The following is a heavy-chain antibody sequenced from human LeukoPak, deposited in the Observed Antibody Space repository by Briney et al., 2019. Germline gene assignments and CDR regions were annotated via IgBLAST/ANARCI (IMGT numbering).Heavy chain of an antibody. CDR3: ARDRPWRGGNGY. Sequence: SQTLSLTCAASGCSISSGSYYWSWIRQPAGKGLEWIGRIYTSGSTNSNPSLKSLVTTSVDTSKNQFSLKLSSVTAADTAVYYCARDRPWRGGNGYWGQGTLVTVSS. D-gene: IGHD4-23*01. J-gene: IGHJ4*02. CDR2: IYTSGST. CDR1: GCSISSGSYY. V-gene: IGHV4-61*02.